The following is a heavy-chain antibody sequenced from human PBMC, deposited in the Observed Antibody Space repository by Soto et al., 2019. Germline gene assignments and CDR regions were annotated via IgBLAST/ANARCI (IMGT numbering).Heavy chain of an antibody. D-gene: IGHD2-2*01. CDR3: ARGRCSSTSCYFNSYYYYGMDV. CDR1: GGTFSSYA. V-gene: IGHV1-69*13. CDR2: IIPIFGTA. Sequence: ASVKVSCKASGGTFSSYAISWVRQAPGQGLEWMGGIIPIFGTANYAQKFQGRVTITADESTSTAYMELSSLRSEDTAVYYCARGRCSSTSCYFNSYYYYGMDVWGQGTTVTVSS. J-gene: IGHJ6*02.